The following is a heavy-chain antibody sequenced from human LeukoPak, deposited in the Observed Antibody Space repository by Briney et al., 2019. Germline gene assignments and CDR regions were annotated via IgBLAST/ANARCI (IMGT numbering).Heavy chain of an antibody. V-gene: IGHV3-21*01. Sequence: PGGSLRLSCAASGFTFSSYSMNWVRQAPGKGLEWVSSISSSSSYIYYADSVKGRFTISRDNAKNSLYLQMNSLRAEDTAVYYCAGTEVGTANYADYWGQGTLVTVSS. CDR2: ISSSSSYI. D-gene: IGHD2-21*02. J-gene: IGHJ4*02. CDR3: AGTEVGTANYADY. CDR1: GFTFSSYS.